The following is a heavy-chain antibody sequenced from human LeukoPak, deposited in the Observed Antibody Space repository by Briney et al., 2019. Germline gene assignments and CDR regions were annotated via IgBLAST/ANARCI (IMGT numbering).Heavy chain of an antibody. V-gene: IGHV4-39*01. D-gene: IGHD6-13*01. CDR2: IYYSVST. Sequence: SETLSLTCTVSGVSITSSNYYWGWIRQPPGKGLEWIGSIYYSVSTYYNPSLKSRLTIYVDTSKNQFSLKLNSVTAADTAMYYCASGSSSGLLGWFDPWGQGTLVTVSS. CDR3: ASGSSSGLLGWFDP. CDR1: GVSITSSNYY. J-gene: IGHJ5*02.